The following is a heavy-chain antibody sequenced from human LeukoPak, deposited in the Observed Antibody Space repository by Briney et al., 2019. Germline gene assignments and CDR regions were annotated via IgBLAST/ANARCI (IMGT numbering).Heavy chain of an antibody. V-gene: IGHV3-30-3*02. J-gene: IGHJ4*02. CDR3: AKDALISFRGAWSQSDY. Sequence: PGGSLRLSCAASRFTFSSYAMHWVRQAPGKGLEWVAVISYDGSNKYYADSVKGRFTISRDNSKNTLFLQMNSLRAEDTAVYYCAKDALISFRGAWSQSDYWGQGTLVTVSS. D-gene: IGHD3-16*02. CDR1: RFTFSSYA. CDR2: ISYDGSNK.